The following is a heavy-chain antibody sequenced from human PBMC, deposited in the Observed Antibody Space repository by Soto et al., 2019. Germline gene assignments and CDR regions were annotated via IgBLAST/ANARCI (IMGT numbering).Heavy chain of an antibody. CDR3: ARTVGSGSPDFDY. D-gene: IGHD3-10*01. CDR1: GASITGGGYY. Sequence: QVQLQESGPGLLEPSQTLSLTCAVSGASITGGGYYWSWIRQHPGKGLEWIGQIYYSGGTYYNLSFGSRLSISVDTSKNQFSLKLTSVTAADTAVYYCARTVGSGSPDFDYWGQGTLVTVSS. V-gene: IGHV4-31*11. CDR2: IYYSGGT. J-gene: IGHJ4*02.